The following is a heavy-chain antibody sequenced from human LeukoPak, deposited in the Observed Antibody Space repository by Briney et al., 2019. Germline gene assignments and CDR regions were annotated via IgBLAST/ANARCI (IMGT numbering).Heavy chain of an antibody. CDR2: ISGSGGRT. CDR3: AKVEPGL. CDR1: GFTFSSYA. J-gene: IGHJ4*02. Sequence: GSLRLSCAGSGFTFSSYAMSWVRQAPGKGLEWVSVISGSGGRTYYADSVKGRFTISRDHSKNTLYLQMTRLRAEDTAVYYCAKVEPGLWGQGTLVTVSS. V-gene: IGHV3-23*01.